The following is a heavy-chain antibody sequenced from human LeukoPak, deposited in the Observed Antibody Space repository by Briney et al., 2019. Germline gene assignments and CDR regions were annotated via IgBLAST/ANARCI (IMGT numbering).Heavy chain of an antibody. CDR1: GGSISSYY. CDR2: IYYSGST. J-gene: IGHJ6*03. CDR3: ARGVGGGGYYYYYYMDV. V-gene: IGHV4-59*01. D-gene: IGHD2-15*01. Sequence: SETLSLTCTVSGGSISSYYWSWIRQPPGKGLEWIGYIYYSGSTNYNPSLKSRVTISVDTSKNQFSLKLSSVTAADTAVYYCARGVGGGGYYYYYYMDVWGKGTTVTISS.